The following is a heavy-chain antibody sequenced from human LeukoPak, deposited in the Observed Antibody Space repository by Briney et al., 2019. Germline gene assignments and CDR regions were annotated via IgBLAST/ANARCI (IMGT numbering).Heavy chain of an antibody. J-gene: IGHJ6*02. CDR2: IYYSGST. CDR1: GGSVSRGGYY. V-gene: IGHV4-61*08. Sequence: SETLSLTCTVSGGSVSRGGYYWSWIRQPPGKGLEWIAYIYYSGSTNYNPSLKSRVTISVDTSKNQFSLKLSSVTAADTAVYYCASSRGSSGWNNYYYYGMDVWGQGTTVTVSS. D-gene: IGHD6-19*01. CDR3: ASSRGSSGWNNYYYYGMDV.